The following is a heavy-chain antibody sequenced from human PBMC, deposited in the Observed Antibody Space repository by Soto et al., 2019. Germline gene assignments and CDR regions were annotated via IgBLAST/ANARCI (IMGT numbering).Heavy chain of an antibody. V-gene: IGHV1-18*01. CDR2: ISAYNGNT. D-gene: IGHD2-2*01. CDR1: GYTFTSYG. J-gene: IGHJ3*01. CDR3: ARAAGQLGSSTSCYPDDSSDF. Sequence: ASVKVSCKASGYTFTSYGISWVRQAPGQGLEWMGWISAYNGNTNYAQKLQGRVTMTTDTSTSTAYMELRSLRSDDTAVYYCARAAGQLGSSTSCYPDDSSDFWGQGTMVTGSS.